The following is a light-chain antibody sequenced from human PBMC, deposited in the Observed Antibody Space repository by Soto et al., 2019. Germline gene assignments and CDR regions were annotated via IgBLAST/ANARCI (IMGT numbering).Light chain of an antibody. J-gene: IGLJ3*02. V-gene: IGLV2-8*01. Sequence: QSALTQPPSASGSPGQSVTISCTGTSSDVGGYSYVSWYQQYPGRAPKLMIYEVTKRPSGVPDRFSGSKSGNTASLTVSGLQAEDEAYYYCSSYAASNNFYFVFGGGTKLTVL. CDR3: SSYAASNNFYFV. CDR2: EVT. CDR1: SSDVGGYSY.